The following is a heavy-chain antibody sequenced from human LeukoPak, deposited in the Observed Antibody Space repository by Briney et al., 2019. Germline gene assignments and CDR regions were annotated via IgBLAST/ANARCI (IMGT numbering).Heavy chain of an antibody. D-gene: IGHD2-2*01. CDR2: IYYSGST. CDR1: GGSISSYY. CDR3: ARGQKVVPAAMSYYYGMDV. J-gene: IGHJ6*02. Sequence: SETLSLTCTVSGGSISSYYWSWIRQPPGKGLEWIGYIYYSGSTNYNPSLKSRVTISVDTSKNQFSLKLSSVTAADTAVYYCARGQKVVPAAMSYYYGMDVWGQGTTVTVSS. V-gene: IGHV4-59*12.